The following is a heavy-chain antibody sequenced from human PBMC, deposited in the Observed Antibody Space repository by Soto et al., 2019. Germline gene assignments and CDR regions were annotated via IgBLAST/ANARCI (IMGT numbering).Heavy chain of an antibody. CDR1: GYTFTSYY. V-gene: IGHV1-46*01. D-gene: IGHD4-4*01. Sequence: GASVKVSCKASGYTFTSYYMHWVRQAPGQGLEWMGIINPSGGSTSYTQKFQGRVTMTRETSTSTVYMELSSLRSEDTAVYYCARRYSNYLVNDYWGQGTLVTVSS. CDR3: ARRYSNYLVNDY. CDR2: INPSGGST. J-gene: IGHJ4*02.